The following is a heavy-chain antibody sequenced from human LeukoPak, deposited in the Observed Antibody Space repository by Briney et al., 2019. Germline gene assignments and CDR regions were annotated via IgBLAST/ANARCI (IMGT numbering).Heavy chain of an antibody. Sequence: SETLSLTCAVYGGSFSGYYWSWIRQPPGKGLEWIGEINHSGSTNYNPSLKSRVTISVDTSKNQFSLKLSSVTAADTAVYYCARGQEGGYYDSSGYYLDYWGQGTLVTVSS. CDR2: INHSGST. CDR3: ARGQEGGYYDSSGYYLDY. J-gene: IGHJ4*02. D-gene: IGHD3-22*01. CDR1: GGSFSGYY. V-gene: IGHV4-34*01.